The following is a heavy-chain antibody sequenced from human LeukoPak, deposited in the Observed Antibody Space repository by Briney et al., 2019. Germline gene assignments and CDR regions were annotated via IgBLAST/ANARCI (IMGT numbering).Heavy chain of an antibody. V-gene: IGHV3-49*04. CDR2: ITIKGYGGTT. D-gene: IGHD1-1*01. Sequence: GGSLRLSCTASGFTFGTHAMTSVRQAPGKGLEWVGFITIKGYGGTTAYAASVKGKFTISRADSTSIAYLLMNSLKTEDTALYYGARGPIKLRLHNCMDGWGQGTTVIVSS. J-gene: IGHJ6*02. CDR1: GFTFGTHA. CDR3: ARGPIKLRLHNCMDG.